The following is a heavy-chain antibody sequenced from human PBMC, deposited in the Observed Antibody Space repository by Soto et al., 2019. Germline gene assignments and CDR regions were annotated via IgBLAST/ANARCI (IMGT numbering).Heavy chain of an antibody. J-gene: IGHJ4*02. D-gene: IGHD5-12*01. CDR2: IKSKTDGGTT. CDR3: TTDILYSGYENFDY. Sequence: PGGSLRLSCAASGFTFSNAWMSWVRQAPGKGLEWVGRIKSKTDGGTTDYAAPVKGRFTISRDDSKNTLYLQMNSLKTEDTAVYYCTTDILYSGYENFDYWGQGTLVTV. V-gene: IGHV3-15*01. CDR1: GFTFSNAW.